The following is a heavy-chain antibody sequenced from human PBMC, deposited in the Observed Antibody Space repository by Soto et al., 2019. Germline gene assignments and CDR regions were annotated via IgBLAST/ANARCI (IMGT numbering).Heavy chain of an antibody. CDR3: ARVSRRPFDY. CDR2: INHSGST. Sequence: QVQLQQWGAGLLKPSETLSLTCAVYGGSFSGYYWSWIRQPPGKGLEWIGEINHSGSTNYNPSLKSRVTISVDTSKNQFSLKLSSVTAADTAVYYCARVSRRPFDYWGQGTLVTVSS. J-gene: IGHJ4*02. V-gene: IGHV4-34*01. CDR1: GGSFSGYY. D-gene: IGHD1-1*01.